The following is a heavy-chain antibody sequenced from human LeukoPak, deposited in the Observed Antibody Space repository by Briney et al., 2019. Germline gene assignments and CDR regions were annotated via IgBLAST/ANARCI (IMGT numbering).Heavy chain of an antibody. CDR1: GGTFSSYA. CDR3: ARDMPTSRTKPNYYYMDV. J-gene: IGHJ6*03. CDR2: IIPIFGTA. V-gene: IGHV1-69*05. Sequence: SVKVSCKASGGTFSSYAISWVRQAPGQGLEWMAGIIPIFGTANYAQKSQGRVTITTDESTSTAYMELSSLRSEDTAVYYCARDMPTSRTKPNYYYMDVWGKGTTVTVSS. D-gene: IGHD1-7*01.